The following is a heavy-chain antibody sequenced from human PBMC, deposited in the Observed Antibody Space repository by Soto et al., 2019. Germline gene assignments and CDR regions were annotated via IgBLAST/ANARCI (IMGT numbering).Heavy chain of an antibody. Sequence: ASVKVSCKVSGYTLTELSMHWVRQAPGKGLEWMGGFDPEDGETIYAQKFQGRVTMTEDTSTDTAYMELSSLRSEDTAVYNCATSGWNSSGEVFDYWGQGTLVTVSS. D-gene: IGHD6-25*01. V-gene: IGHV1-24*01. J-gene: IGHJ4*02. CDR1: GYTLTELS. CDR2: FDPEDGET. CDR3: ATSGWNSSGEVFDY.